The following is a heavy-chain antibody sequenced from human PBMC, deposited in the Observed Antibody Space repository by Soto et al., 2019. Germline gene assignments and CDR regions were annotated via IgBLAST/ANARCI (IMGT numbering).Heavy chain of an antibody. CDR2: IKRDGSTT. CDR1: GFTFSSYA. J-gene: IGHJ4*02. D-gene: IGHD3-10*01. CDR3: AKARCITTDCYVPDY. V-gene: IGHV3-23*03. Sequence: GGSLRLSCAASGFTFSSYAMSWVRQAPGKGLEWVSRIKRDGSTTNYADSVKGRFSISRDNPKNTLYLQMNGLRGEDTARYYCAKARCITTDCYVPDYWGQGTLVTVSS.